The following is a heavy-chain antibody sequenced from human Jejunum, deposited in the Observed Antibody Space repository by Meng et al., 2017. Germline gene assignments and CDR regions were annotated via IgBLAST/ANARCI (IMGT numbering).Heavy chain of an antibody. J-gene: IGHJ4*02. D-gene: IGHD6-13*01. CDR1: GYTFTSYW. Sequence: GESLKISCKVSGYTFTSYWIGWVRQMPGKGLEWMGIIYPGDSDTTYSPSFQGQVTISADMSISTAYLQWSSLRASDTAIYYCATSPHMTWYSTNPFHFDYWGQGTLVTVSS. CDR2: IYPGDSDT. CDR3: ATSPHMTWYSTNPFHFDY. V-gene: IGHV5-51*01.